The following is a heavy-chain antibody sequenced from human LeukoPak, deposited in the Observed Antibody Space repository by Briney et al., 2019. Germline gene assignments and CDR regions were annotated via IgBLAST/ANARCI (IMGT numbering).Heavy chain of an antibody. V-gene: IGHV3-11*05. CDR2: ISSSSSYT. CDR3: ARVAVVGTHPHDY. CDR1: GFTFSDYY. Sequence: GGSLRLSCAASGFTFSDYYMSWIRQAPGKGLEWVSYISSSSSYTNYADSVKGRFTISRDNAKNSLYLQMNSLRAEDTAVYYCARVAVVGTHPHDYWGQGTLVTVSS. J-gene: IGHJ4*02. D-gene: IGHD6-19*01.